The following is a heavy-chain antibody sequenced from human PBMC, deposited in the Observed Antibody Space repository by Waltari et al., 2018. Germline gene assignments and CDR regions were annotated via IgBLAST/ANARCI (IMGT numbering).Heavy chain of an antibody. CDR1: GGSFSGYY. CDR2: INHSGST. V-gene: IGHV4-34*01. CDR3: ARGLRQLVPLSYYYYYYGMDV. D-gene: IGHD6-6*01. Sequence: QVQLQQWGAGLLKPSETLSLTCAVYGGSFSGYYWSWIRQPPGKGLGWIGEINHSGSTNYNPSLKSRVTISVDTSKNQFSLKLSSVTAADTAVYYCARGLRQLVPLSYYYYYYGMDVWGQGTTVTVSS. J-gene: IGHJ6*02.